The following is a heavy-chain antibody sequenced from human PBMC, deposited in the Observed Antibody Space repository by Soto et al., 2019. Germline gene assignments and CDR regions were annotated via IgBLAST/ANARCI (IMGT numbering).Heavy chain of an antibody. Sequence: GGSLRLSCAASGFTFSSCAMGWVRQAPGKGLEWVSGISGGGKNTYYADPVKGRIVISRDNSKNTLYLEMNSLRVEDTAVYYCAKFEGGVSGPVDYWGQGTLVTVSS. D-gene: IGHD1-26*01. J-gene: IGHJ4*02. V-gene: IGHV3-23*01. CDR1: GFTFSSCA. CDR2: ISGGGKNT. CDR3: AKFEGGVSGPVDY.